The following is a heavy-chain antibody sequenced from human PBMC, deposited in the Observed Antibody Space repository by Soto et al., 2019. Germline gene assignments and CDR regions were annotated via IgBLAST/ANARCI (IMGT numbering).Heavy chain of an antibody. J-gene: IGHJ4*02. CDR3: ARDNAGDRLYYFDY. Sequence: ASVKVSCKASGYTFTGYYMHWVRQAPGQGLEWMGWINPNSGGTNYAQKFQGWVTMTRDTSISTAYMELSRLRSDDTAVYYCARDNAGDRLYYFDYWGQGTLVTVSS. V-gene: IGHV1-2*04. CDR2: INPNSGGT. CDR1: GYTFTGYY. D-gene: IGHD7-27*01.